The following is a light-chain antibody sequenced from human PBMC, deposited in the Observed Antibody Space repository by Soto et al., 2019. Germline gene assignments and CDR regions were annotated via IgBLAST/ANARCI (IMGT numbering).Light chain of an antibody. CDR1: ESISNW. CDR2: KAS. Sequence: DIQMTQSPSTLSAAVGDRGIITCRASESISNWLAWYQQKPGKAPNLLIYKASSLKSGVPLRFSGSGSGTEFTLTISSLQPGDFATYYCQHYNTYPWTFGQGTKVDI. CDR3: QHYNTYPWT. J-gene: IGKJ1*01. V-gene: IGKV1-5*03.